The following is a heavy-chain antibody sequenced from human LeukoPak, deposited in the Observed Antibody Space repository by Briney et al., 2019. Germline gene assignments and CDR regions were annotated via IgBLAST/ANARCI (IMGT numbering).Heavy chain of an antibody. J-gene: IGHJ4*02. CDR2: ISSSSSYI. CDR1: RFTFSSYS. Sequence: GGSLRLSCAASRFTFSSYSMNWVRQAPGKGLEWVSSISSSSSYIYYADSVKGRFTISRDNAKNSLYLQMNSLRAEDTAVYYCARYYYDSSGYYRGDYWGQGTLVTVSS. V-gene: IGHV3-21*01. CDR3: ARYYYDSSGYYRGDY. D-gene: IGHD3-22*01.